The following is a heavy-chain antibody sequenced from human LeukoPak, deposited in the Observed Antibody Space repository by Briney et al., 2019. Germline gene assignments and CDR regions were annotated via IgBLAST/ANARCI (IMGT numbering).Heavy chain of an antibody. J-gene: IGHJ2*01. CDR3: AKDIDWGRFDV. D-gene: IGHD7-27*01. CDR1: GFTFSSYA. Sequence: GGSLRLSCAASGFTFSSYAMSWVRQAPGKGLEWVSAISASGSSAYYADSVKGRFTISRDSFKNTLYLQMNSLRAEDTAVYYCAKDIDWGRFDVWGRGTLVTVSS. V-gene: IGHV3-23*01. CDR2: ISASGSSA.